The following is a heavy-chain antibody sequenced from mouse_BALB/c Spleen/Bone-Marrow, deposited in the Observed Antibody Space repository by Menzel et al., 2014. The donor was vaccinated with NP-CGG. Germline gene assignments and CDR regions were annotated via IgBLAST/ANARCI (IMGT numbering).Heavy chain of an antibody. J-gene: IGHJ2*01. Sequence: QLQQSGPGLVKPSQSLSLICTVTGYSITSDYAWNWIRQFPGNKLEWMGYISYSGSTSYNPSLKSRISITRDTSKNQFFLQLNSVTTEDTATYYCARYDYDVGYFDYWGQGTTLTVSS. D-gene: IGHD2-4*01. CDR2: ISYSGST. CDR1: GYSITSDYA. V-gene: IGHV3-2*02. CDR3: ARYDYDVGYFDY.